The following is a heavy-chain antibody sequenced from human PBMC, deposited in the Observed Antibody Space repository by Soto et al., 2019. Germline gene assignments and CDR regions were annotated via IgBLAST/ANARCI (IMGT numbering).Heavy chain of an antibody. CDR1: GGYISSSSYY. CDR3: ARRGFGWFGELLRETSYYYYGMDV. Sequence: SETLSLTCTVSGGYISSSSYYWGWIRQPPGKGLEWIGSIYYSGSTYYNPSLKSRVTISVDTSKNQFSLKLSSVTAADTAVYYCARRGFGWFGELLRETSYYYYGMDVWGQGTTVTVSS. V-gene: IGHV4-39*01. J-gene: IGHJ6*02. D-gene: IGHD3-10*01. CDR2: IYYSGST.